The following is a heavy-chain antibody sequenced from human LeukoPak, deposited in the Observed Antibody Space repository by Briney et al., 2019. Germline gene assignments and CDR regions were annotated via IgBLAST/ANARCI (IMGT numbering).Heavy chain of an antibody. CDR1: GFIVSKNY. J-gene: IGHJ5*01. CDR2: IYSGNTI. D-gene: IGHD3/OR15-3a*01. Sequence: PGGSLRLSWVVSGFIVSKNYVSWVRQAPGKGVEWVSVIYSGNTIKYADSVKGRFTISRDNSKNTVYLQMSSLRAEDTALYYCATIGTGDYRDDSWGQGTLVTVSS. V-gene: IGHV3-66*01. CDR3: ATIGTGDYRDDS.